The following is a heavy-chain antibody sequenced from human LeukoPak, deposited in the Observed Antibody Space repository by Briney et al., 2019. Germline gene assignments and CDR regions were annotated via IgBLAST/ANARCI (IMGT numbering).Heavy chain of an antibody. CDR1: GFTFSSYG. CDR3: AREEVGAPGDY. CDR2: IWYDGSNK. V-gene: IGHV3-33*01. J-gene: IGHJ4*02. Sequence: GRSLRLSCAASGFTFSSYGMHWVRQAPGKGLEWVAVIWYDGSNKYYADSVKGRFTISRDNSKNTLYLQMTSLRAEDTAVYYCAREEVGAPGDYWGQGTLVTVSS. D-gene: IGHD1-26*01.